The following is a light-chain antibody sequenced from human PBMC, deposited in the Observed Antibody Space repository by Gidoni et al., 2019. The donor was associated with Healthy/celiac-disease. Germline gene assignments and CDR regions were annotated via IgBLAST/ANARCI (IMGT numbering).Light chain of an antibody. V-gene: IGKV3-15*01. CDR2: GAS. CDR1: QSVNSN. CDR3: QQYNNWPLT. Sequence: VMTQSPATLSVSTGERATLSCSASQSVNSNLAWYQQKPGQAPRLLIYGASTRATGVPARFSGSGSGTEFTLTISSLQSEDFAVYYCQQYNNWPLTFGGGTKVEIK. J-gene: IGKJ4*01.